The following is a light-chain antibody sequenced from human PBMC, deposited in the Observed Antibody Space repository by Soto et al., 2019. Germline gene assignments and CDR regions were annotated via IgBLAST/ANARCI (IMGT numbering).Light chain of an antibody. Sequence: NFMLTQPHSVSESPGKTVTISCTRSSGNIASIFVQWFQQRPGSSPITVIYEDKQRPSEVPDRFSGSIDTSSNSASLTISGLQTDDEADYYCQSYDGIIQVFGGGTKLTVL. V-gene: IGLV6-57*01. CDR1: SGNIASIF. CDR2: EDK. J-gene: IGLJ2*01. CDR3: QSYDGIIQV.